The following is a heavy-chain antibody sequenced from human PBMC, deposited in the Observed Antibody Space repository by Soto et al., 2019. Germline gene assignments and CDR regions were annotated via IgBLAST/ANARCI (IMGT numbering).Heavy chain of an antibody. CDR2: ISGSGGST. J-gene: IGHJ5*02. CDR1: GFTFSSYV. CDR3: AKGGAAAGTGWFDP. D-gene: IGHD6-13*01. Sequence: GGSLRLSCAASGFTFSSYVMHWVRQAPGKGLEWVSAISGSGGSTYYADSVKGRFTISRDNSKNTLYLQMNSLRAEDTAVYYCAKGGAAAGTGWFDPWGQGTLVTVSS. V-gene: IGHV3-23*01.